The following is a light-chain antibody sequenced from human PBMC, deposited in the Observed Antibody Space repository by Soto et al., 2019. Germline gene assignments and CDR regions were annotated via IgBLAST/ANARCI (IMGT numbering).Light chain of an antibody. CDR1: QSINVW. J-gene: IGKJ2*01. Sequence: DIQMTQSPSTLSASVGDRVTITCRASQSINVWLAWYQQKPGKAPKVLIYDASTLESGVPLRFSGSGFGTEFTLTISSLQPDDFATYYCQQYNSYSYTFGQGTRLEIK. CDR3: QQYNSYSYT. CDR2: DAS. V-gene: IGKV1-5*01.